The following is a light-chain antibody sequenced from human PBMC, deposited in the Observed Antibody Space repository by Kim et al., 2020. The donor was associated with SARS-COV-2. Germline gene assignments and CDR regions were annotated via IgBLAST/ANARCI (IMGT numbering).Light chain of an antibody. CDR2: AAS. CDR1: PRVVGRY. J-gene: IGKJ4*01. V-gene: IGKV3-20*01. CDR3: QQYGSSPLT. Sequence: SARERVTLSCRTSPRVVGRYLAWYQDKPGQAPRLLIYAASARATGIPDRFKGGGSGTDFTLTITRLEPEDFGVYYCQQYGSSPLTFGGGTKLEI.